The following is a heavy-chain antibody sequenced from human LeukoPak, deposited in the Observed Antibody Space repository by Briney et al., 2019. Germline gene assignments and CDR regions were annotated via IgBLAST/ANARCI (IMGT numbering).Heavy chain of an antibody. V-gene: IGHV1-2*02. Sequence: GASVKVSCKASGYTFTGYYMHWVRQAPGQGLEWMGWINPNSGGTNYAQKFQGRVTMTRDTSISTAYMELSRLRSEDTAVYYCARGVLRSLEWSYNWFDPWGQGTLVTVSS. J-gene: IGHJ5*02. CDR2: INPNSGGT. D-gene: IGHD3-3*01. CDR3: ARGVLRSLEWSYNWFDP. CDR1: GYTFTGYY.